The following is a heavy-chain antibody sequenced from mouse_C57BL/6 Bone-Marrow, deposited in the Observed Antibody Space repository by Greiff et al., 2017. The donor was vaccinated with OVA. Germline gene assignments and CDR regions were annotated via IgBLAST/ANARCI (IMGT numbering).Heavy chain of an antibody. CDR1: GYTFTSYW. J-gene: IGHJ3*01. CDR2: IYPGSGST. Sequence: VQLQQPGAELVKPGASVKMSCKASGYTFTSYWITWVKQRPGQGLEWIGDIYPGSGSTNYNEKFKSKATLTVDKSSSTAYMQLSSLTSEDAAVYYCSRGRGLGFAYWGQGTLVTVSA. V-gene: IGHV1-55*01. CDR3: SRGRGLGFAY.